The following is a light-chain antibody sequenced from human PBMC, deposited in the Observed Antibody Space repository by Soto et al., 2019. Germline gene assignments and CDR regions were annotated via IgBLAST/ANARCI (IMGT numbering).Light chain of an antibody. Sequence: EIVLTQSPGTLSLSPGERATLSCRASQSVSSSYLAWYQQKPGQAPRLLIYGASSRATGIPDRFSGSGSGKDFPLPISRREREVFAVYYCQQYGTSPWTFGQGTKVKIK. J-gene: IGKJ1*01. CDR3: QQYGTSPWT. CDR1: QSVSSSY. CDR2: GAS. V-gene: IGKV3-20*01.